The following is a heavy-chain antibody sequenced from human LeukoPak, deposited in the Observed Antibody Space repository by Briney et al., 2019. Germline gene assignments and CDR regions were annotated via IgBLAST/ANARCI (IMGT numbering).Heavy chain of an antibody. V-gene: IGHV4-59*12. D-gene: IGHD2-15*01. J-gene: IGHJ6*02. Sequence: SETLSLTCNVSGGPISSYYWIWIRQPPGKGLEWIGNIFYTGSTNYNPSLKSRVTISVDKSKNQFSLKLSSVTAADTAVYYCASCSCYLRLGYYYYGMDVWGQGTTVTVSS. CDR2: IFYTGST. CDR1: GGPISSYY. CDR3: ASCSCYLRLGYYYYGMDV.